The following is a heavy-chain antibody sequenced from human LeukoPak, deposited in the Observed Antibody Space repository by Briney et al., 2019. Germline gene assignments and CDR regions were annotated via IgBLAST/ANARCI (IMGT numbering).Heavy chain of an antibody. Sequence: GGSLRLSCAASGFTFSSYGMHWVRQAPGKGLEWVAFIRYDGSNKYYADSVKGRFTISRDNSKNTLYLQMNSLRAEDTAVYYCAKEAEYSSSWYEASFYYWGQGTLVTVSS. CDR3: AKEAEYSSSWYEASFYY. D-gene: IGHD6-13*01. J-gene: IGHJ4*02. CDR1: GFTFSSYG. CDR2: IRYDGSNK. V-gene: IGHV3-30*02.